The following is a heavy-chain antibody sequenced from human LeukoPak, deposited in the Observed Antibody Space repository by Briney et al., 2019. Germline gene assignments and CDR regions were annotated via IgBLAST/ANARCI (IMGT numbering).Heavy chain of an antibody. J-gene: IGHJ4*02. CDR3: ARPLRSGWYGGFDY. D-gene: IGHD6-19*01. V-gene: IGHV4-59*01. CDR1: GGSISSYY. CDR2: LYYSGST. Sequence: SETLSLTCTVSGGSISSYYWSWIRQPPGKGLEWIGYLYYSGSTCYNPSLKSRVTISVDTSKNQLSLKLSSVTAADTAMYYCARPLRSGWYGGFDYWGQGTLVTVSS.